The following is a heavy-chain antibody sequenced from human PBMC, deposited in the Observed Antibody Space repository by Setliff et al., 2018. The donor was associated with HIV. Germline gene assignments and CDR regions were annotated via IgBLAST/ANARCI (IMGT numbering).Heavy chain of an antibody. D-gene: IGHD2-21*02. J-gene: IGHJ6*03. V-gene: IGHV1-2*06. CDR3: ASAYCGGDCYSRTRKFYYYYYMDV. CDR2: INPNTDDT. Sequence: ASVKVSCKASGYTFTGYFVHWVRQAPGQGLEWMGRINPNTDDTKYAEKFQGRVTMTRETSISTAYMELSRLRSDDTAVYYCASAYCGGDCYSRTRKFYYYYYMDVWGKGTTVTVSS. CDR1: GYTFTGYF.